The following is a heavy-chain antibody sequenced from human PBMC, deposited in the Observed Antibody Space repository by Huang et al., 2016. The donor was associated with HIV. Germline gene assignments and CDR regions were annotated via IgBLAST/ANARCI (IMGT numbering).Heavy chain of an antibody. V-gene: IGHV3-7*01. CDR2: IKQDESEK. CDR1: TFTFGAYW. Sequence: VESGGRSVQPGGSINLSCVGSTFTFGAYWMSWVRQPPGKGREWVANIKQDESEKYYVDSVKGRFNISRDNARKVLFLEMDDLRVEDTAIYFCATKTAGMDIWGQGTTVTVSS. D-gene: IGHD1-7*01. J-gene: IGHJ6*02. CDR3: ATKTAGMDI.